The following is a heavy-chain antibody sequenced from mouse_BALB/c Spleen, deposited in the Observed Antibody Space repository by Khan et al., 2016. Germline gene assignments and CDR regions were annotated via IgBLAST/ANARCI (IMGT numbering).Heavy chain of an antibody. J-gene: IGHJ3*01. V-gene: IGHV4-1*02. D-gene: IGHD1-1*01. Sequence: LVESGGGLVHPGGSLKLSCAASGFDFSRYWMSWVRQAPGKGLEWIGEINPDSYTINYTPSLKDKFIISRDNAKNTLYLQMSKVRSEDTALYYCARAGYYGYLAYWGQGTLVTVSA. CDR3: ARAGYYGYLAY. CDR1: GFDFSRYW. CDR2: INPDSYTI.